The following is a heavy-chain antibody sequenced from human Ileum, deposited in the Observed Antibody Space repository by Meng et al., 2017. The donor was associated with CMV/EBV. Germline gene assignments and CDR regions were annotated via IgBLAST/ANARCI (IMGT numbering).Heavy chain of an antibody. CDR3: AKSSGGYYPNWFDP. V-gene: IGHV3-23*01. Sequence: GESLKISCAASGFTVSSYWMSWVRQAPGKGLEWVSAISGSGGSTYYADSVKGRFTISRDNSKNTLYLQMNSLRAEDTAVYYCAKSSGGYYPNWFDPWGQGTLVTVSS. CDR2: ISGSGGST. D-gene: IGHD3-22*01. CDR1: GFTVSSYW. J-gene: IGHJ5*02.